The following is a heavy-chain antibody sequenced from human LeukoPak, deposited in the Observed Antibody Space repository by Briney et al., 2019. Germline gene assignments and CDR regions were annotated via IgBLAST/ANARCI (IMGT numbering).Heavy chain of an antibody. Sequence: GGSLRLSCAASGFTFSSYSMNWVRQAPGKGLEWVSSISGGSSYIYYADSVKGRFTISRDNAKNSLSLQMNSLRAEDTAVYYCARVQRFGELLPIDYWGQGILVTVSS. CDR2: ISGGSSYI. D-gene: IGHD3-10*01. CDR1: GFTFSSYS. J-gene: IGHJ4*02. V-gene: IGHV3-21*04. CDR3: ARVQRFGELLPIDY.